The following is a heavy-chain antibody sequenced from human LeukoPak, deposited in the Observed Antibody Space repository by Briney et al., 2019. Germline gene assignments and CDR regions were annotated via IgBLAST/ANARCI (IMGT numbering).Heavy chain of an antibody. CDR3: ARGRVVPAAMGFDY. CDR2: IYYSGST. D-gene: IGHD2-2*01. CDR1: GGSISSYY. Sequence: PSETLSLTCTVSGGSISSYYWSWIRQPPGKGLGWIGYIYYSGSTNYKPSLKSQVTISVDTSKNQFSLKLSSVTAADTAVYYCARGRVVPAAMGFDYWGQGTLVTVSS. J-gene: IGHJ4*02. V-gene: IGHV4-59*01.